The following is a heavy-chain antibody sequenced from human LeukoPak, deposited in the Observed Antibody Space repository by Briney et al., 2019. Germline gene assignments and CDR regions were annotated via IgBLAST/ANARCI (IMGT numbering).Heavy chain of an antibody. Sequence: GESLKISCNSSGYTFTSYWIAWVRQMPGKGLEWMGIIYPGDSDTRYSPSFQGQVTVSADKSISTAYLQWSSLKASDTAMYYCAVPVGRRAYHTIDYWGQGTLVTVSS. CDR2: IYPGDSDT. CDR1: GYTFTSYW. V-gene: IGHV5-51*01. D-gene: IGHD3-3*01. CDR3: AVPVGRRAYHTIDY. J-gene: IGHJ4*02.